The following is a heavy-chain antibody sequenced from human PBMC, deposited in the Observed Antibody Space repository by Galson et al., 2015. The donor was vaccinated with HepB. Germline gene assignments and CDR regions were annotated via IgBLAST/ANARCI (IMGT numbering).Heavy chain of an antibody. Sequence: SLRLSCAASGFTFSSYGMHWVRQAPGKGLEWVAVIWYDGSNKYYADSVKGRFTISRDNSKNTLYLQMNSLRAEDTAVYYCAKDMPHADVVVPGNDAFDIWGQGTMVTVSS. J-gene: IGHJ3*02. CDR2: IWYDGSNK. V-gene: IGHV3-33*06. CDR1: GFTFSSYG. CDR3: AKDMPHADVVVPGNDAFDI. D-gene: IGHD2-2*01.